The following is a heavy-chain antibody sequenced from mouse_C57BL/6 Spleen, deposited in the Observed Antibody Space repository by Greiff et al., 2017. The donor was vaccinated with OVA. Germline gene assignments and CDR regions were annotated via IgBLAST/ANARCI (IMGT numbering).Heavy chain of an antibody. J-gene: IGHJ2*01. CDR2: IYPGDGDT. Sequence: QVQLQQSGPELVKPGASVKISCKASGYAFSSSWMNWVKQRPGKGLEWIGRIYPGDGDTNYNGKFKGKATLTADKSSSTAYMQLSSLTSEDSAVDFCAREQANWVDYWGQGTTLTVSS. V-gene: IGHV1-82*01. CDR3: AREQANWVDY. D-gene: IGHD4-1*01. CDR1: GYAFSSSW.